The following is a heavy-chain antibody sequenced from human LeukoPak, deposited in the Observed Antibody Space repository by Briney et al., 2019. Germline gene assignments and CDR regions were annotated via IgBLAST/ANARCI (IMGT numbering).Heavy chain of an antibody. CDR1: GVSISSGYW. J-gene: IGHJ4*02. CDR2: IHHGGSA. Sequence: SETLSLTCAVSGVSISSGYWWSWVRQPPGKGLEWFGEIHHGGSATYNPSLKSRVTISVDKSKNQFSLNLISVTAADTAVYYCARNGEYSMDYRGQGTLVTVSS. D-gene: IGHD2-8*01. CDR3: ARNGEYSMDY. V-gene: IGHV4-4*02.